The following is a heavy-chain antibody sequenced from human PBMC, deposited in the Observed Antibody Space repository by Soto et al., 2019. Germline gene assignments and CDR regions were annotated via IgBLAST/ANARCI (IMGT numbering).Heavy chain of an antibody. Sequence: EVQLLQSGGGLVQPGGSLRLSCLASGFPSSTYAFSTYAMTWVRQPPGKGLEWVSVITGSGGHSYYADSVKGRFTISRDNSRNTLFLQMDSLRADDTAVYFCAKGTSSEFLLSFDDWGHGTLVTVSS. J-gene: IGHJ4*01. CDR2: ITGSGGHS. CDR1: GFPSSTYAFSTYA. D-gene: IGHD3-10*01. CDR3: AKGTSSEFLLSFDD. V-gene: IGHV3-23*01.